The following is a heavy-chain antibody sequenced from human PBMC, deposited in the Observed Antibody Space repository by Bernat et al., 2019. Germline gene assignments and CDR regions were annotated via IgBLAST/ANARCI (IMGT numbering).Heavy chain of an antibody. CDR1: GYTFTSYA. J-gene: IGHJ5*02. CDR3: ARGHGSGSHYTIRGWFDP. V-gene: IGHV1-3*05. Sequence: QVQLVQSGAEEKKPGASVKVSCKASGYTFTSYAMHWVRQAPGQRLEWMGWINAGNGNTKYSQKFQGRVTITRDTSASTAYMELSSLRSEDTAVYYCARGHGSGSHYTIRGWFDPWGQGTLVTVSS. D-gene: IGHD3-10*01. CDR2: INAGNGNT.